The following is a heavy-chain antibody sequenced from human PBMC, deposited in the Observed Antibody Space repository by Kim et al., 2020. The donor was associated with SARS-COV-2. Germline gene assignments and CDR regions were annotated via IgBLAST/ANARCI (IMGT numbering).Heavy chain of an antibody. J-gene: IGHJ3*02. CDR3: ARERTNWNLHDAFDI. D-gene: IGHD1-1*01. V-gene: IGHV1-2*06. CDR1: GYTFTGYY. CDR2: INPNSGGT. Sequence: ASVKVSCKASGYTFTGYYMHWVRQAPGQGLEWMGRINPNSGGTNYAQKFQGRVTMTRDTSISTAYMELSRLRSDDTAVYYCARERTNWNLHDAFDIWGQGTMVTVSS.